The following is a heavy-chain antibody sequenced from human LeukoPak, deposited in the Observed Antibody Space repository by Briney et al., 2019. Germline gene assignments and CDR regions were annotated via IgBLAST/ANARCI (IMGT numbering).Heavy chain of an antibody. J-gene: IGHJ3*02. V-gene: IGHV1-18*01. CDR1: GYTFTIYG. Sequence: ASVMVSCKPSGYTFTIYGISWVRQAPGHGLEWMVWISAYNGNTNYAQKLQGRVTMTTDTATSTGCMELRSLRSDDTVVYCCARGSLQQLVLLGAFDIWGQGTMVTVAS. D-gene: IGHD6-13*01. CDR2: ISAYNGNT. CDR3: ARGSLQQLVLLGAFDI.